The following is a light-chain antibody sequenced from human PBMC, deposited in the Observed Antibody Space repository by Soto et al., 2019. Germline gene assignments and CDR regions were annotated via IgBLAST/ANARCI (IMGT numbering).Light chain of an antibody. CDR3: QQRSNWPPT. Sequence: EIVLTQSPGTLSLSPGERATLSCRASQSININYLAWYQQKPGQGPRLLMYGASSRATGIPARFSGSGSGTDFTLTISSLEPEDFAVYYCQQRSNWPPTFGGGTKVEIK. V-gene: IGKV3D-20*02. CDR1: QSININY. J-gene: IGKJ4*01. CDR2: GAS.